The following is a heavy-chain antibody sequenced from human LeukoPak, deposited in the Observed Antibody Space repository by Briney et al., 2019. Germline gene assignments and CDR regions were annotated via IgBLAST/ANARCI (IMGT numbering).Heavy chain of an antibody. CDR1: GLTVSSYS. V-gene: IGHV3-66*01. Sequence: PGGSLRPSCAAPGLTVSSYSMTWVGQPPGKGLKWVSVIYSGGSTYYADSVKGRVAISRDNSKNTVFLQMNSVRAEDTAVYYCARSYSNHLFGMDVWGQGTTVTVSS. J-gene: IGHJ6*02. CDR3: ARSYSNHLFGMDV. D-gene: IGHD4-11*01. CDR2: IYSGGST.